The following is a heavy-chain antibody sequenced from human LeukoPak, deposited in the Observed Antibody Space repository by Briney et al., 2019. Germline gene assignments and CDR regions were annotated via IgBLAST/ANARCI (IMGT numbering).Heavy chain of an antibody. J-gene: IGHJ4*02. Sequence: GGSLRLSCAASGYTFTDHGMHWVRQAPGKGLEWEANIWFDGSQEYYADTVKGRFTIFRDISKNTLYLQLNSLRVEDTAVYYCARDLAAARLDFRGQGTLVTVSS. CDR2: IWFDGSQE. CDR3: ARDLAAARLDF. D-gene: IGHD6-6*01. CDR1: GYTFTDHG. V-gene: IGHV3-33*01.